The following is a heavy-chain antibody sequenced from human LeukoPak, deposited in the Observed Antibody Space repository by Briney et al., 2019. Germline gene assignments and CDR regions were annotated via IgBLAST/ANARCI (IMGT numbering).Heavy chain of an antibody. CDR3: ARDRGMVRGVITTVDY. V-gene: IGHV3-21*01. CDR2: ISSSSSYI. Sequence: GGSLRLSCAASGFTFSSYSMNWVRQAPGKGLEWVSSISSSSSYIYYADSVKGRFTISRDNAKNSLYLQMNSLRAEDTAVYYRARDRGMVRGVITTVDYWGQGTLVTVSS. CDR1: GFTFSSYS. J-gene: IGHJ4*02. D-gene: IGHD3-10*01.